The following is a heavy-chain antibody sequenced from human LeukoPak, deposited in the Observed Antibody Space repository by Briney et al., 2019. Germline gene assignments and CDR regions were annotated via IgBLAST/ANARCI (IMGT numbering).Heavy chain of an antibody. J-gene: IGHJ6*03. CDR1: GGSISSYY. CDR2: IYYSGST. D-gene: IGHD3-10*01. CDR3: ARGFYGSGSYSPPYYYMDV. Sequence: QPSETLSLTCTVSGGSISSYYWSWIRQPPGKGQEWIGYIYYSGSTNYNPSLKSRVTISVDTSKNQFSLKLSSVTAADTAVYYCARGFYGSGSYSPPYYYMDVWGKGTTVTVSS. V-gene: IGHV4-59*01.